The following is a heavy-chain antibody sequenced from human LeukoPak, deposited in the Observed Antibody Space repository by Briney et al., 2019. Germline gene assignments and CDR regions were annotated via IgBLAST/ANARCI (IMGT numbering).Heavy chain of an antibody. V-gene: IGHV3-23*01. CDR3: AKERYNWNDFIDY. CDR2: IRDNGGST. J-gene: IGHJ4*02. CDR1: GFTFSSYA. Sequence: PGGSLRLSCTASGFTFSSYAMSWVRQTPGKGLEWVSSIRDNGGSTSYADSVKGRFTVSRDNSRNTLYLQMNSLRADDTAMYYCAKERYNWNDFIDYWGQGTLVTVSS. D-gene: IGHD1-1*01.